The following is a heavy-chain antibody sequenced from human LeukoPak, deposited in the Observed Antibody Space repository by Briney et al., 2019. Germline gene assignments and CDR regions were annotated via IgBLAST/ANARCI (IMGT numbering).Heavy chain of an antibody. J-gene: IGHJ4*02. CDR3: ARVRSSGWSPVFDY. V-gene: IGHV3-7*04. CDR1: GFTFSNFW. Sequence: PGRSLRLSCAASGFTFSNFWMSWVRQAPGKGPEWVANINQDGSERYYVDSVKGRFTISRDNAKNSLFLQMNNLRAEDTAVYYCARVRSSGWSPVFDYWGQGTLVTVSS. CDR2: INQDGSER. D-gene: IGHD6-19*01.